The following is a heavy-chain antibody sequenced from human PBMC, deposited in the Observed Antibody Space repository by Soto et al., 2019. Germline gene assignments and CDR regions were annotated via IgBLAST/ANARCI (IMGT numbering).Heavy chain of an antibody. J-gene: IGHJ4*02. CDR2: INQDGSEK. CDR1: GFTLSTYW. Sequence: GALRVSGAASGFTLSTYWMDWVRQTPGKGLEWVANINQDGSEKNYVDSVKGRFTIYRDNAKNSLYLQMSSLTAEDSALYYCSRSLNSWGQGTLVTVSS. V-gene: IGHV3-7*01. CDR3: SRSLNS.